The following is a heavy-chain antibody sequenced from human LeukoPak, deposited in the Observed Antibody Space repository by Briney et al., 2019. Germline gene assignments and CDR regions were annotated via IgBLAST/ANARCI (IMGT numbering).Heavy chain of an antibody. CDR2: IIPIFGTG. CDR3: ARGLGDSSGYYYSDY. D-gene: IGHD3-22*01. J-gene: IGHJ4*02. V-gene: IGHV1-69*13. CDR1: GGTFSTYA. Sequence: SVKVSCKTSGGTFSTYAISCVRQAPGQGLEWMGGIIPIFGTGNYAQKFQGRVTITADESTSTAYMELSSLRSEDTAVYYCARGLGDSSGYYYSDYWGQGTLVTVSS.